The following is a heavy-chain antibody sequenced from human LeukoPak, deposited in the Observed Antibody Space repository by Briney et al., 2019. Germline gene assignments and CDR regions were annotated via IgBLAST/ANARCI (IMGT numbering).Heavy chain of an antibody. CDR1: GYTFTSYG. CDR2: MNPNSGNT. J-gene: IGHJ4*02. Sequence: ASVKVSCKASGYTFTSYGINWVRQATGQGLEWMGWMNPNSGNTGYAQKFQGRVTMTRNTSISTAYIELSSLRSEDTAVYYCARRSTIFGVVIINYWGQGTLVTVSS. V-gene: IGHV1-8*02. CDR3: ARRSTIFGVVIINY. D-gene: IGHD3-3*01.